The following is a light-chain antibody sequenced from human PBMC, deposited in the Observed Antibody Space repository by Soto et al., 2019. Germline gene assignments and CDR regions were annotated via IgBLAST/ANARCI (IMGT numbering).Light chain of an antibody. V-gene: IGKV4-1*01. J-gene: IGKJ1*01. CDR1: QSILYRSNNKNY. Sequence: DIVMTQSPDSLAVSLGERATINCKSSQSILYRSNNKNYLAWYQQKPGQPPKLLIYWASARESGVPDRFSGRGSGKNFPLTISSLQAEDVAFYYCKQYYNPFPPFAQGTKGEIK. CDR3: KQYYNPFPP. CDR2: WAS.